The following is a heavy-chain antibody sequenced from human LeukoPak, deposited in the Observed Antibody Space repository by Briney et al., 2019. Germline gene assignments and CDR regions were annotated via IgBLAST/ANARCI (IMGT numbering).Heavy chain of an antibody. CDR2: IYYNGAI. CDR3: ARGGRGALTDY. CDR1: GGSISDGNYY. Sequence: ASQTLSPTCTVSGGSISDGNYYWNWIRQPPGKGLEWIGYIYYNGAIYYNPSLKSRVTLSVDRSKNQFSLKLSSVTAADTAVYYCARGGRGALTDYWGQGTLVTVSS. V-gene: IGHV4-30-2*01. D-gene: IGHD1-14*01. J-gene: IGHJ4*02.